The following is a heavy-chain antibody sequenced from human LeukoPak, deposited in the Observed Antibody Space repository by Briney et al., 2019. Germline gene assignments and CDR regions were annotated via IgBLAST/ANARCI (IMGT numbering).Heavy chain of an antibody. Sequence: PGGSLRLSCAASGNYWMHWVRQVPGKGLVWVSHINSDGSWTSYADSVKGRFTISRDNAKNSLYLQMNSLRAEDTAVYYCARDLGYSGSQKNQFLHQDATDYWGQGTLVTVSS. CDR2: INSDGSWT. CDR1: GNYW. J-gene: IGHJ4*02. V-gene: IGHV3-74*01. CDR3: ARDLGYSGSQKNQFLHQDATDY. D-gene: IGHD1-26*01.